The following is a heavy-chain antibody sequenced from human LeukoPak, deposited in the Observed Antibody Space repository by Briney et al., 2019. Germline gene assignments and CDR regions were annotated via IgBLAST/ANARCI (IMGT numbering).Heavy chain of an antibody. V-gene: IGHV3-30-3*01. D-gene: IGHD6-19*01. Sequence: GGSLRLSCAASGFTFSSYAMHWVRQAPGKGLEWVAVISYDGSNKYYADSVKGRFTISRDNSKNTLYLQMNSLRAEDTAVYYCARAPDSGWYVDNWFDPWGQGTLVTVSS. CDR2: ISYDGSNK. CDR3: ARAPDSGWYVDNWFDP. CDR1: GFTFSSYA. J-gene: IGHJ5*02.